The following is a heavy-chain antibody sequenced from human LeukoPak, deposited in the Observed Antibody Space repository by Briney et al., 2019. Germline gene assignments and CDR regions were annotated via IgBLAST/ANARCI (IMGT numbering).Heavy chain of an antibody. CDR1: GFTFSSYS. Sequence: GGSLRLSCAASGFTFSSYSMNWVRQAPGKWLEWVSSISSSSSYIYYADSVKGRFTISRDNAKNSLYLQMNSLRAEDTAVYYCARGLYCSSTSCHLYYFDYWGQGTLVTVSS. J-gene: IGHJ4*02. CDR2: ISSSSSYI. D-gene: IGHD2-2*01. CDR3: ARGLYCSSTSCHLYYFDY. V-gene: IGHV3-21*01.